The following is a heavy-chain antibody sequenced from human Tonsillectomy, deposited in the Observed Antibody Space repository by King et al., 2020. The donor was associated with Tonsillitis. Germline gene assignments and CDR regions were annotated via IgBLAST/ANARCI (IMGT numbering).Heavy chain of an antibody. V-gene: IGHV1-2*02. Sequence: QLVQSGAEVKKPGASVKVSCKASGYTFTGYYMHWVRQAPGQGLEWMGWINPNSGGTNYAQKFQGRVTMTRDTSISTAYMELSRLRSDETAVYYCARGGQDIVVVPAAAPYYYYGMDVWGQGTTVTVSS. J-gene: IGHJ6*02. CDR2: INPNSGGT. CDR1: GYTFTGYY. CDR3: ARGGQDIVVVPAAAPYYYYGMDV. D-gene: IGHD2-2*01.